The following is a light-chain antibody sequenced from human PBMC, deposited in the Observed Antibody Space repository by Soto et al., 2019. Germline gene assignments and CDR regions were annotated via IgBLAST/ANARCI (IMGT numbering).Light chain of an antibody. CDR2: DVS. CDR3: CSYAGSDTLYV. Sequence: QSALTQPRSVSGSPVQSVTISCTGTSSDVGGYNYVSWYQQHPGKAPKLVIYDVSNRPSGVPDRFSGSKSGNTASLTISGLLAEDEADYYCCSYAGSDTLYVFGTGTKLTVL. CDR1: SSDVGGYNY. J-gene: IGLJ1*01. V-gene: IGLV2-11*01.